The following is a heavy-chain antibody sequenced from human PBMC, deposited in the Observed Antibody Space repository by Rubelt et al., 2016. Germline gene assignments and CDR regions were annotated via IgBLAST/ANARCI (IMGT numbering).Heavy chain of an antibody. J-gene: IGHJ4*02. Sequence: GAGLLKPSETLSLTCAVYGRSFSGYYWSWIRQPPGKGLEWIGEINHSGSTNYNPSLKSRVTISVDTSKNQFSLKLSSVTAADTAVYYCASENDYYDSSGYSDYWGQGTLVTVSS. CDR3: ASENDYYDSSGYSDY. CDR2: INHSGST. V-gene: IGHV4-34*01. D-gene: IGHD3-22*01. CDR1: GRSFSGYY.